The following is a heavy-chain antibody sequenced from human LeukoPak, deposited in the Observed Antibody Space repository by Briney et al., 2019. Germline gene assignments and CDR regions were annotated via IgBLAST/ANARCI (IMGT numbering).Heavy chain of an antibody. CDR1: GFTFSSYG. V-gene: IGHV3-33*01. J-gene: IGHJ6*02. D-gene: IGHD3-10*01. CDR2: IWYDGSNK. Sequence: GGSLGLSCAASGFTFSSYGMHWVRQAPGKGLEWVAVIWYDGSNKYYADSVKGRFTISRDNSKNTLYLQMNSLRAEDTAVYYCAQMGSGSYYSLGYYYYGMDVWGQGTTVTVSS. CDR3: AQMGSGSYYSLGYYYYGMDV.